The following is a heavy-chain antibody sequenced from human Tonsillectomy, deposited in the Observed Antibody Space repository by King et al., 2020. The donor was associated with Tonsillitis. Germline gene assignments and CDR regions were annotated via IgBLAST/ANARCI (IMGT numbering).Heavy chain of an antibody. CDR1: GFTFSSYA. J-gene: IGHJ4*02. V-gene: IGHV3-23*03. CDR3: ARGRVGANPY. CDR2: ICSGGSST. Sequence: VQLVESGGGLVQPGGSLRLSCAASGFTFSSYAMSWVRQAPGKGLEWVSVICSGGSSTYYADSVKGRFTISRDNSKNTLYLQMNSLRAEDTAVYYCARGRVGANPYWGQGTLVTVSS. D-gene: IGHD1-26*01.